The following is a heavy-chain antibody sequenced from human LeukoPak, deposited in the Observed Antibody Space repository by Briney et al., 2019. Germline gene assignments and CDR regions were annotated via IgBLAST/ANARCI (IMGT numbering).Heavy chain of an antibody. D-gene: IGHD3-16*01. Sequence: GGSLRLSCAASGFTFSSYAMHWVRQAPGKGLEWVAVISYDGSNKYYADSVKGRFTISRDNSKNTLYLQMNSLRADDTAVYYCAKDTPLCYFDYWGQGTLVTVSS. CDR2: ISYDGSNK. CDR1: GFTFSSYA. J-gene: IGHJ4*02. V-gene: IGHV3-30-3*02. CDR3: AKDTPLCYFDY.